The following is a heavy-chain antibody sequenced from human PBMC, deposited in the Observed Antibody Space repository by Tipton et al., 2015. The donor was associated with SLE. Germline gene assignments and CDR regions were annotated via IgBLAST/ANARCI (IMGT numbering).Heavy chain of an antibody. V-gene: IGHV3-20*04. Sequence: SLRLSCAASGFSFNDFGMSWVRQVPGKGLEWVSDITWNGGTSVYADSVKGRFTISRDNSKNTLYLQMNSLRAEDTAVYYCASLSGRGYWGQGTLVTVSS. D-gene: IGHD1-26*01. CDR2: ITWNGGTS. CDR1: GFSFNDFG. J-gene: IGHJ4*02. CDR3: ASLSGRGY.